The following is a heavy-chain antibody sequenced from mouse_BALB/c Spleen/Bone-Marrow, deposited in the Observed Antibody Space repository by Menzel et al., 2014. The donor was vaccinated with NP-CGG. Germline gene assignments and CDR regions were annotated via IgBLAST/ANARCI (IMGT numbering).Heavy chain of an antibody. Sequence: QVQLQQSGAGLVKPGASVKLSCKASGYTFTSYYMYWVKQRPGQGLEWIGEINPSNGGTNFNEKFKSKATLTVDKSSSTAYMQLSSLTSEDSAVYYCTRGGWLAMDYWGQGTSVTVSS. CDR3: TRGGWLAMDY. CDR1: GYTFTSYY. V-gene: IGHV1S81*02. CDR2: INPSNGGT. D-gene: IGHD2-3*01. J-gene: IGHJ4*01.